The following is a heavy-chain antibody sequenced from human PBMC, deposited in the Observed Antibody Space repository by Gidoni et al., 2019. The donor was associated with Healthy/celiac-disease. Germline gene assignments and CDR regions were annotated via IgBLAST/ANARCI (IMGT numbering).Heavy chain of an antibody. CDR3: ARRPPDSSGYGDAFDI. V-gene: IGHV1-2*04. CDR2: INPNSGGT. J-gene: IGHJ3*02. D-gene: IGHD3-22*01. CDR1: GYTFNGYY. Sequence: QVQLVQSGAEVKKPGASVKVSCKASGYTFNGYYMHWVRQAPGQGLEWMGWINPNSGGTNYAQKFQGWVTMTRDTSISTAYMELSRLRSDDTAVYYCARRPPDSSGYGDAFDIWGQGTMVTVSS.